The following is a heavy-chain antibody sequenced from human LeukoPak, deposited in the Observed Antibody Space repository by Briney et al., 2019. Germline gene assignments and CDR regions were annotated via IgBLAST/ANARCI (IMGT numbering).Heavy chain of an antibody. CDR2: INPNSGGT. Sequence: AASVKVSCKASGYTFSGYYMHWVRQAPGQGLEWVGWINPNSGGTNYAQKFQGRVTMTRDTSISTAYMELSRLRSDDTAVYYCASYDILTGYYGPKGDYWGQGTLVTVSS. D-gene: IGHD3-9*01. CDR3: ASYDILTGYYGPKGDY. CDR1: GYTFSGYY. J-gene: IGHJ4*02. V-gene: IGHV1-2*02.